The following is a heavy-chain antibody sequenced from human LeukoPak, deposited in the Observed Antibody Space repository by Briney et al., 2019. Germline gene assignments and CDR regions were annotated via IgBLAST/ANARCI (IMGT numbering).Heavy chain of an antibody. J-gene: IGHJ5*02. Sequence: GASVTVSCKASGYTFTIYGISWVRQAPGQGLEWMGWISAYNGNTNYAQKLQGRVTMTTDTSTSTAYMELRSLRSDDTAVYYCARDIQYRGFDPWGQGTLVTVSS. V-gene: IGHV1-18*01. CDR3: ARDIQYRGFDP. CDR1: GYTFTIYG. D-gene: IGHD5-18*01. CDR2: ISAYNGNT.